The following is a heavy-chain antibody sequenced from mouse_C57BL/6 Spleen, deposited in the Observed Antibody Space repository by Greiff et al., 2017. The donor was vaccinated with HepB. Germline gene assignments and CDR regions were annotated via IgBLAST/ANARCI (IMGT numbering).Heavy chain of an antibody. J-gene: IGHJ2*01. CDR3: ARGGNWGFDY. V-gene: IGHV1-50*01. Sequence: VQLQQSGAELVKPGASVKLSCKASGYTFTSYWMQWVKQRPGQGLEWIGEIDPSDSYTNYNQKFKGKATLTVDTSSSTAYMQLSSLTSEDSAVYYCARGGNWGFDYWGQGTTLTVSS. CDR2: IDPSDSYT. CDR1: GYTFTSYW. D-gene: IGHD4-1*01.